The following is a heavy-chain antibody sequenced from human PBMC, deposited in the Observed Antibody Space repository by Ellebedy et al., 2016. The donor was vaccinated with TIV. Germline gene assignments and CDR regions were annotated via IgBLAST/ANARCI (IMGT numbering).Heavy chain of an antibody. D-gene: IGHD3-9*01. CDR2: IYYSGNT. Sequence: SETLSLTCTVSGGSISSINYYWGWIRQPPGKGLEWIGNIYYSGNTFYNPSLKSRVTISVDTSKNLFSLKLTSVTAAATAVYYCAREPYYDTLTGEARGDDFWGQGTLVTVSS. CDR3: AREPYYDTLTGEARGDDF. V-gene: IGHV4-39*07. CDR1: GGSISSINYY. J-gene: IGHJ4*02.